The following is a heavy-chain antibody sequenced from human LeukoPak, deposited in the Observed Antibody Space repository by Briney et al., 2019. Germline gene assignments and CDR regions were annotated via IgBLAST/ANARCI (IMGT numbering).Heavy chain of an antibody. V-gene: IGHV1-69*02. CDR1: GCTFSSYT. D-gene: IGHD1-1*01. Sequence: SVKVSCKASGCTFSSYTISWVRQAPGQGLEWMGRIIPILGIANYAQKFQGRVTITADKSTSTAYMELSSLRSEDTAVYYCASERLGYYYMDVWGKGTTVTASS. CDR3: ASERLGYYYMDV. CDR2: IIPILGIA. J-gene: IGHJ6*03.